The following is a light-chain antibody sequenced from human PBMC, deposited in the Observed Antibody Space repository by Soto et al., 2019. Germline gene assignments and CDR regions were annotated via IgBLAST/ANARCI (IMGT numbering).Light chain of an antibody. V-gene: IGKV2-30*01. CDR2: KVS. CDR3: MQGTHWPPIT. J-gene: IGKJ5*01. Sequence: DVVMTQSPLSLPVTLGQPASISCRSSQSLVYSDGNTYLNCFQQRPGQSPRRLMYKVSNRDSGVPDRSSGSGSGTQFTLTISRVQAEDVAVYYCMQGTHWPPITFGQGTRLEIK. CDR1: QSLVYSDGNTY.